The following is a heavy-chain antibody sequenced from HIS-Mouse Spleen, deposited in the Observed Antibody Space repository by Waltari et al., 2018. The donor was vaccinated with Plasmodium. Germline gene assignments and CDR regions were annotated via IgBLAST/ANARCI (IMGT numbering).Heavy chain of an antibody. V-gene: IGHV4-38-2*02. D-gene: IGHD6-13*01. Sequence: QVQLQESGPGLVKPSETLSLTCTVSGYSISSGYYWGWIRQPPGKGLEWIGRIYHGGGTHYNPYRKSRVTISVDTSKNQFSLKLSSGTAADTAVYYCARGVGYSSSWYWFDPWGQGTLVTVSS. CDR3: ARGVGYSSSWYWFDP. CDR1: GYSISSGYY. J-gene: IGHJ5*02. CDR2: IYHGGGT.